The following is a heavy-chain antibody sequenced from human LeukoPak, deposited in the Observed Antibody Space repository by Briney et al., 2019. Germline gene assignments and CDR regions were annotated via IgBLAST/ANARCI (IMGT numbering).Heavy chain of an antibody. V-gene: IGHV1-46*01. CDR2: INPSGGST. D-gene: IGHD6-19*01. CDR3: ARGFHSSGWTNSAFDI. Sequence: ASVKVSCKASGYTFTSYYMHWVRQAPGQGLEWMGIINPSGGSTSYAQKFQGRVTMTRDTSISTAYMELSSLRSEDTAVYYCARGFHSSGWTNSAFDIWGQGTMVTVSS. J-gene: IGHJ3*02. CDR1: GYTFTSYY.